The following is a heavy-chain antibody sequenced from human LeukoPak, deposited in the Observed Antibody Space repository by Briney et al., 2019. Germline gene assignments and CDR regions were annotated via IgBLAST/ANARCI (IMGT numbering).Heavy chain of an antibody. CDR1: GGSISSYY. Sequence: SETLSLTCTVSGGSISSYYWSWIRQPPGKGLEWIGYIYYSGSTYYNPSLKSRVTISVDASKNQFSLKLSSVTAADTAVYYCARHGPVDTAMGDLDYWGQGTLVTVSS. CDR2: IYYSGST. V-gene: IGHV4-59*08. J-gene: IGHJ4*02. CDR3: ARHGPVDTAMGDLDY. D-gene: IGHD5-18*01.